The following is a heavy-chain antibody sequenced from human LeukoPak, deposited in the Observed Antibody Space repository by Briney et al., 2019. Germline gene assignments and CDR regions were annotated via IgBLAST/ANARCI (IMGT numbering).Heavy chain of an antibody. D-gene: IGHD4-23*01. V-gene: IGHV5-51*01. CDR1: GYSFTSYW. CDR3: ARLYGSNTAEYFQH. J-gene: IGHJ1*01. Sequence: GESLKISCKGSGYSFTSYWIGWVRQMPGKGLEWMGIIYPRDSDTQYSPSLQGQVTISADKSISTAYLQWSSLKASDTAVYYCARLYGSNTAEYFQHWGQGTLVTVSS. CDR2: IYPRDSDT.